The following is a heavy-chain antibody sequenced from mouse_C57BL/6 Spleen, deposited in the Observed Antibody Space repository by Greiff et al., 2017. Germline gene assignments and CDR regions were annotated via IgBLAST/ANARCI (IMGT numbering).Heavy chain of an antibody. CDR2: IDPSDSYT. CDR3: ARCLYGNYVYYAMDY. Sequence: QVQLQQPGAELVMPGASVKLSCKASGYTFTSYWMHWVKQRPGQGLEWIGEIDPSDSYTNYNQKFKGKSTLTVDKSSSTDYMQLSSLTSEDSAVYYGARCLYGNYVYYAMDYWGQGTSVTVSS. D-gene: IGHD2-1*01. CDR1: GYTFTSYW. V-gene: IGHV1-69*01. J-gene: IGHJ4*01.